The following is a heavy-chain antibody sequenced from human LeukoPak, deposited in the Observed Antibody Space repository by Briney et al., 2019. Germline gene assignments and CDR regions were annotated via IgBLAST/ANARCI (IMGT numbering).Heavy chain of an antibody. Sequence: ASVRVSCTASGYNFNVYYRSWVRQAPGQGLEWMGWINPSSGGTYYAQRFKGRVTMTRATSASTAYMELNSLTSDETAVYFCARVLRGSSAFEIWGAGEIVTVSS. CDR1: GYNFNVYY. V-gene: IGHV1-2*02. D-gene: IGHD3-10*01. CDR3: ARVLRGSSAFEI. J-gene: IGHJ3*02. CDR2: INPSSGGT.